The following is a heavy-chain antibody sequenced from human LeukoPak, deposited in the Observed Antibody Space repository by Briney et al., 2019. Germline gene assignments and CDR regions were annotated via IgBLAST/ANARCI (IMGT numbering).Heavy chain of an antibody. Sequence: PSETLSLTCTVSDGSINGYYWSWIRQPPGKGLDWIGYMYSGGTANYSPSLKSRVTISEDMSKNQFSLKLTSVTAADTAVYYCARHSGHSSTNDAFDIWGQGTMVIVSS. CDR3: ARHSGHSSTNDAFDI. D-gene: IGHD6-13*01. V-gene: IGHV4-59*01. J-gene: IGHJ3*02. CDR1: DGSINGYY. CDR2: MYSGGTA.